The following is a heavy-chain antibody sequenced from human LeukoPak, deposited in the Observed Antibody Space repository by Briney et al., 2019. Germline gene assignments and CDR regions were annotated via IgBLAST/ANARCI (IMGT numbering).Heavy chain of an antibody. CDR2: IIPILGIA. V-gene: IGHV1-69*04. J-gene: IGHJ4*02. CDR1: GGTFSSYA. Sequence: SVKVSCKASGGTFSSYAISWVRQAPGQGLEWMGRIIPILGIANYAQKFQGRVTITADKSTSTAYMELSSLRSEDTAVYYCAREILKMTTVTTGYFDYWGQGTLVTVSS. CDR3: AREILKMTTVTTGYFDY. D-gene: IGHD4-17*01.